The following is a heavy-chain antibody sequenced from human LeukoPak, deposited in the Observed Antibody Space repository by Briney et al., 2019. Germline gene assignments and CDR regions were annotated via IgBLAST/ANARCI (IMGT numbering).Heavy chain of an antibody. CDR2: IRYDGSNK. CDR1: GFTFSGYD. V-gene: IGHV3-30*02. CDR3: AKASAIDY. Sequence: GGSLRLSCAASGFTFSGYDMHWVRQAPGKGLEWVAFIRYDGSNKYYTGSVKGRFTISRDNSKNTLYLQMNSLRPEDTAVYYCAKASAIDYWGQGTLVTVSS. J-gene: IGHJ4*02.